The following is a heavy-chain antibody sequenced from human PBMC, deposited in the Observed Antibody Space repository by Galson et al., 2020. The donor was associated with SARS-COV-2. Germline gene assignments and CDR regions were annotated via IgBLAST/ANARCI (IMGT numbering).Heavy chain of an antibody. V-gene: IGHV3-11*01. CDR2: MSPSGLTI. J-gene: IGHJ6*02. CDR1: GFTFSDYY. CDR3: ARADYCSGSVCPGRGMDV. D-gene: IGHD2-15*01. Sequence: KIGESLKISCAASGFTFSDYYMSWVRQAPGKGLEWLSYMSPSGLTIYYPDSVKGRFTISRDNAENSLYLQMNSLKAEDTAVYYCARADYCSGSVCPGRGMDVWGQGTTVTVSS.